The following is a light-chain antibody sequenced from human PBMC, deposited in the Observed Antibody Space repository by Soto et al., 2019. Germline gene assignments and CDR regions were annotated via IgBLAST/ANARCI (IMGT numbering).Light chain of an antibody. CDR3: QQLKSYPIT. CDR2: DTS. Sequence: DIQLTQSPSFLSASIGDRVTITCRASQVINTDLAWYQQKPGRAPKLLIFDTSTLQRGVPLRFSGRGFGTEFTLTISRLQPEDFATYFCQQLKSYPITFGQGTRLDIK. CDR1: QVINTD. V-gene: IGKV1-9*01. J-gene: IGKJ5*01.